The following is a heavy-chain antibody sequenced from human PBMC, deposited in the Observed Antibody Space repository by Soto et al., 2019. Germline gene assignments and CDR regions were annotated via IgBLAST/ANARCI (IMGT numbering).Heavy chain of an antibody. J-gene: IGHJ5*02. Sequence: SETLSLTCTVSGGSISSYYWSWIRQPPGKGLEWIGYIYYSGSTNYNPSLKSRVTISVDTSKNQFSLKLSSVTAADTAVYYCARVHVEMATIVNWFDPWGQGTLVTVSS. CDR2: IYYSGST. D-gene: IGHD5-12*01. CDR3: ARVHVEMATIVNWFDP. V-gene: IGHV4-59*01. CDR1: GGSISSYY.